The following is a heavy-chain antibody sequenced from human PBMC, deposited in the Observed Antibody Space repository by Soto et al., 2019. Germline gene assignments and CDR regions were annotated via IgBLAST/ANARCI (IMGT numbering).Heavy chain of an antibody. D-gene: IGHD3-22*01. CDR3: ARDASTMISVVIAYFDY. CDR2: MYHSGST. J-gene: IGHJ4*02. CDR1: GYSISSGYY. Sequence: SETLSLTCAVSGYSISSGYYCGWIRQPPGKGLEWIGSMYHSGSTYYNPSLKSRVTISVDTSKNHFSLRVNSVTATDTAVYYCARDASTMISVVIAYFDYWSQGNLVTVSS. V-gene: IGHV4-38-2*02.